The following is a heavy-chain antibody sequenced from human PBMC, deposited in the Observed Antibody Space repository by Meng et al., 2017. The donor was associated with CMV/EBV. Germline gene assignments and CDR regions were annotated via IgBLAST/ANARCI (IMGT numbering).Heavy chain of an antibody. Sequence: SETLSLTCTVSGGSISSSSYYWGWIRQPPGKGLEWIGSIYYSRSTYYNPSLKSRVTISVDRSKNQFSLNLSSVTAADTAVYYCARGNSYDSSGYYYGGMDVWGQGTTVTVSS. D-gene: IGHD3-22*01. J-gene: IGHJ6*02. CDR3: ARGNSYDSSGYYYGGMDV. CDR2: IYYSRST. V-gene: IGHV4-39*07. CDR1: GGSISSSSYY.